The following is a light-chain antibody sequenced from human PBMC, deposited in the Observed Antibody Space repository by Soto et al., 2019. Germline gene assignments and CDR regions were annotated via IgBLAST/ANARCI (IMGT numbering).Light chain of an antibody. Sequence: EIVLTQSPATLSLSPGERGTLSCRASQSVSNYLAWYQQKPGQAPRLLIYDASNRATGIPARFSGSGSGTDFTLTISSLEPEDFAVYFCQQRIKAGTFGQGTKLEMK. CDR2: DAS. CDR3: QQRIKAGT. CDR1: QSVSNY. V-gene: IGKV3-11*01. J-gene: IGKJ2*01.